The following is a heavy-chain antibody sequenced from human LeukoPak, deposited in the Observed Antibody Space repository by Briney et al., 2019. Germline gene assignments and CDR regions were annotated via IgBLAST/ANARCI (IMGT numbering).Heavy chain of an antibody. CDR3: ARQPISGWDFDH. D-gene: IGHD6-19*01. CDR1: GVSISGHY. J-gene: IGHJ4*02. CDR2: ISHSGNT. Sequence: SETLSLTYSVSGVSISGHYWSWIRLPPGKGLEWIGYISHSGNTKYSPSLKSRVTISLDTSKNQFSLTVNSVTAADTAVYYCARQPISGWDFDHWGQGTLVTVSS. V-gene: IGHV4-59*08.